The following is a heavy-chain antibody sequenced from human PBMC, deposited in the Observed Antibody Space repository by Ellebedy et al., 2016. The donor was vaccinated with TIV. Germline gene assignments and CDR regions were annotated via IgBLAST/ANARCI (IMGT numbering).Heavy chain of an antibody. CDR2: MYYGGDT. D-gene: IGHD5-18*01. CDR3: ARIQPEDWFDP. V-gene: IGHV4-59*08. Sequence: MPGGSLRLSCNVSGDSLNGYYWTWVRQPPGKGLEWIAYMYYGGDTNVSPSLKSRVTISVDTSKNQFSLKLSSLTAADTAVYYCARIQPEDWFDPWGQGTLVTVSS. CDR1: GDSLNGYY. J-gene: IGHJ5*02.